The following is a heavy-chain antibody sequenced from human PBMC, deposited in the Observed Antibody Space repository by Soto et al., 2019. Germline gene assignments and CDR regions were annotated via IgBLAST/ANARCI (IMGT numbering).Heavy chain of an antibody. CDR1: GFTFDDYA. Sequence: GGSLRLSCAASGFTFDDYAMHWVRQAPGKGLEWVSGISWNSGSIGYADSVKGRFTISRDNAKNSLYLQMNSLRAEDTALYYCAKDKRAAVGVGVVPSAFDIWGQGTMVTVSS. D-gene: IGHD3-3*01. V-gene: IGHV3-9*01. CDR3: AKDKRAAVGVGVVPSAFDI. CDR2: ISWNSGSI. J-gene: IGHJ3*02.